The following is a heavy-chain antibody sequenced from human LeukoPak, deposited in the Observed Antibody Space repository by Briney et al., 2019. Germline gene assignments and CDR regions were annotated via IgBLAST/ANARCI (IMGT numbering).Heavy chain of an antibody. J-gene: IGHJ4*02. Sequence: GGSLRLSCAASGFTFSSYAMSWVRQAPGKGLEWVSAISGSGGSTYYADSVKGRFTISRDNSKNTLYLQMNSLRAEDTAVYYCAREGFVVVPAATPPDYWGQGTLVTVSS. CDR1: GFTFSSYA. D-gene: IGHD2-2*02. CDR3: AREGFVVVPAATPPDY. CDR2: ISGSGGST. V-gene: IGHV3-23*01.